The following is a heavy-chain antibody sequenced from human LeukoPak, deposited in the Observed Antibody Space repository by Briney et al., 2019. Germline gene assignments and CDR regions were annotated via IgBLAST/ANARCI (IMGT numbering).Heavy chain of an antibody. D-gene: IGHD3-10*01. CDR3: ARGLPQPRGNWFDP. Sequence: ASVKVSCKASGYTFTGYYIHWVRQAPGQGLEWMGIIDPSDGSATYAQKFQGRVTMTRDMSTSTVCLELSLRSEDTAVYYCARGLPQPRGNWFDPWGQGTLVSVSS. J-gene: IGHJ5*02. V-gene: IGHV1-46*01. CDR1: GYTFTGYY. CDR2: IDPSDGSA.